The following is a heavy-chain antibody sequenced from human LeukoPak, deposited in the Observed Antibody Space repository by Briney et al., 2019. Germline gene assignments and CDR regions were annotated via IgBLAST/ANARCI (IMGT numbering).Heavy chain of an antibody. CDR1: GFTFSSYW. CDR2: IKQDGSEK. J-gene: IGHJ6*03. V-gene: IGHV3-7*01. D-gene: IGHD3-16*01. CDR3: ARGRGFVGAAQYYYYYMDV. Sequence: GGSLRFSCAASGFTFSSYWMSWVRQAPGKGLEWVANIKQDGSEKYYVDSVKGRFTISRDNAKNSLYLQMNSLRAEDTAVYYCARGRGFVGAAQYYYYYMDVWGKGTTVTISS.